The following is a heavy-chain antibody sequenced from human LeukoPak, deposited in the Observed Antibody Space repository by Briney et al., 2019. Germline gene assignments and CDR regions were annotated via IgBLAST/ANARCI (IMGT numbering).Heavy chain of an antibody. CDR1: GGSISSGSYY. Sequence: PSETLSLTCTVSGGSISSGSYYWSWIRQPAGKGLEWIGRIYTSGSTNYNPSLKSRVTISVDTSKNQFSLKLSSVTAADTGVYYCARDMHYYYYYMDVWGKGTTVTVSS. J-gene: IGHJ6*03. D-gene: IGHD2-2*01. CDR3: ARDMHYYYYYMDV. CDR2: IYTSGST. V-gene: IGHV4-61*02.